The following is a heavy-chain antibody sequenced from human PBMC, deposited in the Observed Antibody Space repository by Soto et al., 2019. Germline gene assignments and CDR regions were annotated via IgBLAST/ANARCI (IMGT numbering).Heavy chain of an antibody. V-gene: IGHV3-23*01. CDR2: ISGSGDGT. D-gene: IGHD5-18*01. CDR1: GFTFSSFA. Sequence: GGSLRLSCAAPGFTFSSFALSWVRQAPGKGLEWVSAISGSGDGTDYADSVKGRFTISRDNSKNTLYLQMNSLRAEDTAVYYCAGPGYSSQDYWGQGALVTVSS. J-gene: IGHJ4*02. CDR3: AGPGYSSQDY.